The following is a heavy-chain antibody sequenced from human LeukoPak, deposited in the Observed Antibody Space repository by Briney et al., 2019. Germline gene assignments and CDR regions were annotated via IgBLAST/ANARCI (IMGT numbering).Heavy chain of an antibody. Sequence: GGSLRLSCAASGFTFSSYSMNWVRQAPGKGLEWVSSISSSSSYIYYADSVKGRFTISRDNAKNSLYLQMNSLRAEDTAVYYCARDPSGEGATNMFVYWGQGTLVTVSS. CDR1: GFTFSSYS. CDR2: ISSSSSYI. CDR3: ARDPSGEGATNMFVY. D-gene: IGHD5-12*01. J-gene: IGHJ4*02. V-gene: IGHV3-21*01.